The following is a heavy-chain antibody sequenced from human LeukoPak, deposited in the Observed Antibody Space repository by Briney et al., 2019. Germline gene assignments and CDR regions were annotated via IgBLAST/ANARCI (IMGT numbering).Heavy chain of an antibody. CDR3: ARGSRLGVVERDAFDI. CDR1: GLTFNSHG. Sequence: PGGCLRLSCVSSGLTFNSHGMGWVRKAQGRRVEYIAGINNSGDRTYYLDSVKGRFTISRDNAKNSLYLQMNSLRAEDTAVYYCARGSRLGVVERDAFDIWGQGRMVTVSS. J-gene: IGHJ3*02. D-gene: IGHD3-3*01. CDR2: INNSGDRT. V-gene: IGHV3-48*04.